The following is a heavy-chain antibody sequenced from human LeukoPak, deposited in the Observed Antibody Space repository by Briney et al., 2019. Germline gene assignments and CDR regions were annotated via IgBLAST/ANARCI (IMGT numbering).Heavy chain of an antibody. CDR2: INGSGGT. Sequence: SETLTLTCNVSGGSFSDFAWSWVRQAPGKGLAWIGEINGSGGTNYNAYLKSRVTMSLDPSKSQFSLCLSSATAADAAVYYCARGLFAVTAISHRHYFYYYYMDVWGKGTAGTGSS. V-gene: IGHV4-34*01. CDR3: ARGLFAVTAISHRHYFYYYYMDV. J-gene: IGHJ6*03. D-gene: IGHD2-21*02. CDR1: GGSFSDFA.